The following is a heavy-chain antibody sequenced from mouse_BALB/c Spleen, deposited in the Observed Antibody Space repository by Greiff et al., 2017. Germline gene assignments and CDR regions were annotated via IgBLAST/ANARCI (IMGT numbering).Heavy chain of an antibody. CDR2: IWSGGST. D-gene: IGHD2-1*01. V-gene: IGHV2-2*02. CDR3: ARNKGYGNYDWYFDG. Sequence: QVHVKQSGPGLVQPSQSLSITCTVSGFSLTSYGVHWVRQSPGKGLEWLGVIWSGGSTDYNAAFISRLSISKDNSKSQVFFKMNSLQANDTAIYYCARNKGYGNYDWYFDGWGAGTTGSVAS. J-gene: IGHJ1*01. CDR1: GFSLTSYG.